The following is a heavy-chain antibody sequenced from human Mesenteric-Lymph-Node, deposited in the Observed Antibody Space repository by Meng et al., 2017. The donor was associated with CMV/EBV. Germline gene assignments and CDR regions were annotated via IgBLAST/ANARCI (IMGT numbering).Heavy chain of an antibody. CDR2: IYSGGST. Sequence: GGSLRLSCAASGFTVSSNYMSWVRQAPGKGLEWVSVIYSGGSTYYADPVKGRFTISRDNSKNMMYLQMNSLRAEDTAVYYCARDYSSSWYHHYYYYGMDVWGQGTTVTVSS. V-gene: IGHV3-66*02. D-gene: IGHD6-13*01. CDR1: GFTVSSNY. J-gene: IGHJ6*02. CDR3: ARDYSSSWYHHYYYYGMDV.